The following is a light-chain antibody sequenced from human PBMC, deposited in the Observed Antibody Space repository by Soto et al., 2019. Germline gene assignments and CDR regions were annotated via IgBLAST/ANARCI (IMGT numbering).Light chain of an antibody. CDR1: QRISNH. V-gene: IGKV1-27*01. CDR3: QEYNIAPLT. J-gene: IGKJ4*01. CDR2: GAS. Sequence: DIQMTQSPPSLSAFVGDRVTITCRASQRISNHLAWYQQKPGKVPKLLIYGASTLQSGVPSRFSGSGSGADFTLTISSLQPEDVATYYCQEYNIAPLTFGGGTKVDIK.